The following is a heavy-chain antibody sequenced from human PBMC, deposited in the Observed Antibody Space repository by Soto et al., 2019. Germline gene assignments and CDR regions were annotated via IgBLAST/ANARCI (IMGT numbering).Heavy chain of an antibody. V-gene: IGHV5-51*01. CDR1: GYNFTDYW. D-gene: IGHD4-4*01. Sequence: PGESLKISCKGSGYNFTDYWIGWVRQLPGKGLEWMGIIYPGDSDTRYSPSFQGHVTSTVDKSTSTAYLQWNTLKASDTAMYYCERHISNFRSYYYAMDVWGQGTTVTVS. CDR2: IYPGDSDT. J-gene: IGHJ6*02. CDR3: ERHISNFRSYYYAMDV.